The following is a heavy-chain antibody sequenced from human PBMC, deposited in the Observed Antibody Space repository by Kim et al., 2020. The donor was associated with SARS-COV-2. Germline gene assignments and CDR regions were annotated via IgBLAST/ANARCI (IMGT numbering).Heavy chain of an antibody. J-gene: IGHJ4*02. D-gene: IGHD2-15*01. Sequence: SETLSLTCAVYGGSFSGYYWSWIRQPPGKGLEWIGEINQSGSTNYDPSLKSRFTISVDTSKNQFSLNLSSVTAADTAVYYCARTSGGNCFDYWGQGILVT. V-gene: IGHV4-34*01. CDR2: INQSGST. CDR1: GGSFSGYY. CDR3: ARTSGGNCFDY.